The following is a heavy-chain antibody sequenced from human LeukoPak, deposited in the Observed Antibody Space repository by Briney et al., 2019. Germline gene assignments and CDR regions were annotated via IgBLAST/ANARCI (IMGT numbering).Heavy chain of an antibody. J-gene: IGHJ4*02. Sequence: PGGSLRLSCAASGFTFSSYAMSWVRQAPGKGLEWVSAISGSGGSTYYADSVKGRFTISRDNSKNTLYLQMNSLRAEDTAVYYCAKDRVDGDYGDYTGSFDYWGQGTLVTVSS. CDR1: GFTFSSYA. CDR2: ISGSGGST. CDR3: AKDRVDGDYGDYTGSFDY. D-gene: IGHD4-17*01. V-gene: IGHV3-23*01.